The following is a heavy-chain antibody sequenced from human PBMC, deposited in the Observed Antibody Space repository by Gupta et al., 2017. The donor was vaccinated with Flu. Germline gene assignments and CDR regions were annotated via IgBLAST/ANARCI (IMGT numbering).Heavy chain of an antibody. V-gene: IGHV1-69*06. Sequence: EWMGGIIPIFGTSTYAQKFQGRVSISADKSTSTVYMELSRLTSEDTAMYYCARPSQWRVVPSILAPRLPDYYQFGMDVWGQGTTVAVSS. CDR2: IIPIFGTS. D-gene: IGHD2-21*02. CDR3: ARPSQWRVVPSILAPRLPDYYQFGMDV. J-gene: IGHJ6*02.